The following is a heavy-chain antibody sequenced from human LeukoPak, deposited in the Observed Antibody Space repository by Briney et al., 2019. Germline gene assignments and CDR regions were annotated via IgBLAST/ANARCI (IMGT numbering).Heavy chain of an antibody. D-gene: IGHD3-22*01. CDR3: ASGPDYYDSSALWH. Sequence: PSETLSLTCTVSGGSISSYYWSWIRQPPGKGLEWIGYIYYSGSTNYNPSLKSRVTMSVDTSKNQFSLKLSSVTAADTAVYYCASGPDYYDSSALWHWGQGTLVTVSS. V-gene: IGHV4-59*12. J-gene: IGHJ4*02. CDR2: IYYSGST. CDR1: GGSISSYY.